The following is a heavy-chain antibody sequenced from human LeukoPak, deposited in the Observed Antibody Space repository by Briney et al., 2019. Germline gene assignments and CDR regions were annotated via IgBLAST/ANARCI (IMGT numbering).Heavy chain of an antibody. CDR1: GFTFSSYA. CDR3: ARDLMIVMVEEEGSADY. V-gene: IGHV3-23*01. Sequence: GGSLRLSCAASGFTFSSYAMSWVRQAPGKGLEWVSAISGSGGSTYYADSVKGRFTISRDNSKNTLYLQMNSLRAEDTAVYYCARDLMIVMVEEEGSADYWGQGTLVTVSS. CDR2: ISGSGGST. J-gene: IGHJ4*02. D-gene: IGHD3-22*01.